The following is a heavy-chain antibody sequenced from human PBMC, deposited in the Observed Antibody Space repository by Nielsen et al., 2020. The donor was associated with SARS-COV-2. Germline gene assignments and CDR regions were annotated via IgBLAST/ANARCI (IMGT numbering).Heavy chain of an antibody. CDR1: RRTFSSYA. D-gene: IGHD2-21*02. Sequence: SVQVSCKASRRTFSSYAISWVRPAPGQGLEWLGGLIPILGTAHYAQTFQGRVTITADESTSPAYMELSRLRSEDTAVYYCARDGGEASAYCGGDCYGRGYFQHWGQGTLVTVSS. CDR2: LIPILGTA. J-gene: IGHJ1*01. V-gene: IGHV1-69*13. CDR3: ARDGGEASAYCGGDCYGRGYFQH.